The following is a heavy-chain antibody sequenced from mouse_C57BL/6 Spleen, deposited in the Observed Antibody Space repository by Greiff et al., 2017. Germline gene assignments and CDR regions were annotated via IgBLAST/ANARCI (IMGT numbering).Heavy chain of an antibody. CDR1: GYTFTSYW. Sequence: QVQLKQPGAELVKPGASVKLSCKASGYTFTSYWMHWVKQRPGQGLEWIGMIHPNSGSTNYNEKFKSKATLTVDKSSSQAYRQLSSLTSADSAVYYCANYYGSSYWSFDVGGTGTTVTVSS. CDR2: IHPNSGST. CDR3: ANYYGSSYWSFDV. V-gene: IGHV1-64*01. J-gene: IGHJ1*03. D-gene: IGHD1-1*01.